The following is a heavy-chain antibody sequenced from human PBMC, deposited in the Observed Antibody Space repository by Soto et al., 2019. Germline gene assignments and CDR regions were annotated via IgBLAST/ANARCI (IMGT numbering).Heavy chain of an antibody. CDR1: GFTFSSFA. Sequence: EVQLLESGGGLVQPGGSLRLSCAASGFTFSSFALNRVRQAPGKGLEWVSIISGSADSTFYADSVKGRFTISRDNSKNMLYLQINSLRAEDTAVYYCAKTRGAMIYAISVYGMDVWGQGTTVTVSS. CDR3: AKTRGAMIYAISVYGMDV. V-gene: IGHV3-23*01. J-gene: IGHJ6*02. CDR2: ISGSADST. D-gene: IGHD2-8*01.